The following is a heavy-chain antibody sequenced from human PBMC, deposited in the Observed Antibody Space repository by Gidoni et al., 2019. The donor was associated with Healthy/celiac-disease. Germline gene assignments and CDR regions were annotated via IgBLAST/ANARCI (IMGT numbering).Heavy chain of an antibody. CDR2: IWYDGSNK. CDR3: FVPYCSGGSCYSGDYDYYYYGMDV. V-gene: IGHV3-33*01. CDR1: TFSSYG. Sequence: TFSSYGMHWVRQAPGKGLEWVAVIWYDGSNKYYADSVKGRFTISRDNSKNTLYLQMNSLRAEDTAVYYCFVPYCSGGSCYSGDYDYYYYGMDVWGQGTTVTVSS. J-gene: IGHJ6*02. D-gene: IGHD2-15*01.